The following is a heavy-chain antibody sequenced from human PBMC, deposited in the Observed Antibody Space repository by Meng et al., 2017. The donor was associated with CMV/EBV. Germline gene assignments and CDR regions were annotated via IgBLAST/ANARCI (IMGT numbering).Heavy chain of an antibody. CDR2: ISGSGGST. D-gene: IGHD2-2*01. CDR1: GFTFSSDA. V-gene: IGHV3-23*01. Sequence: GGSLRLSCAASGFTFSSDAMSWVRQAPGKGLEGVSAISGSGGSTYYADSVKGRFTISRDNSKNPLYLQMDRLRAGDTAVYYCAKYPLLVVPAAIPDYFDYWGQGTLVTVSS. CDR3: AKYPLLVVPAAIPDYFDY. J-gene: IGHJ4*02.